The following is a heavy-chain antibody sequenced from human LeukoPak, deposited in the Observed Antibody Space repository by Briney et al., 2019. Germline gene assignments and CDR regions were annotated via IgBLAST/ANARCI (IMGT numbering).Heavy chain of an antibody. D-gene: IGHD6-19*01. V-gene: IGHV3-7*01. CDR2: IKQDGSDK. Sequence: GGSLRLSCAASGFTFSNYWMSWVRQAPGKGLEWVANIKQDGSDKYYVDSVKGRFTISRDNAKNSLYLQMNSLRVEDTAVYYCARIYTTGWSSKSTYYFDYWGLGTLVTVSS. CDR3: ARIYTTGWSSKSTYYFDY. J-gene: IGHJ4*02. CDR1: GFTFSNYW.